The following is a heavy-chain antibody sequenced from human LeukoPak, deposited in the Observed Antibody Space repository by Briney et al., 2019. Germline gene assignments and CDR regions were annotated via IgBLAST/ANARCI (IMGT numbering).Heavy chain of an antibody. D-gene: IGHD3-22*01. Sequence: GRSLRLSCAASGFSISNYGFHWVRQAPGKGLEWVAVISFDGSNKYYADSVKGRFTISRVNSKNTLYLQMNSLRAEDTAVYYCARDSSGYYPLEYFQHWGQGTLVTVSS. CDR1: GFSISNYG. CDR2: ISFDGSNK. J-gene: IGHJ1*01. CDR3: ARDSSGYYPLEYFQH. V-gene: IGHV3-30*03.